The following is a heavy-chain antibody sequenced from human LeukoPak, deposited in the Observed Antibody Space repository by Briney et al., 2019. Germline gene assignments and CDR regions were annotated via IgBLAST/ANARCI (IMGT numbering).Heavy chain of an antibody. CDR1: GGSISTYY. J-gene: IGHJ1*01. CDR3: ARGGAARLHFQN. CDR2: IYHSGST. D-gene: IGHD6-6*01. V-gene: IGHV4-59*01. Sequence: SETLSLTCTVSGGSISTYYWNWIRQPPGKGLEWIGYIYHSGSTNYNPSLQSRVTLSVDTSKNQFSLNLNSVPAADTAVYYCARGGAARLHFQNWGRGTLVTVSS.